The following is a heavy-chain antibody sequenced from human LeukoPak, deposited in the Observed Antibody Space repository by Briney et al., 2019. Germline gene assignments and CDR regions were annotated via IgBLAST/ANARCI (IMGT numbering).Heavy chain of an antibody. CDR2: VNPSAAST. CDR3: AKEGDYYDSSGLGG. V-gene: IGHV1-46*01. CDR1: GYTFTSYY. J-gene: IGHJ4*02. Sequence: ASVTVSCKASGYTFTSYYMHWVRQAPGQGLEWMGIVNPSAASTTYAQKFQGRVTMTRDTSTSTVYMELSRLRSDDTAVYYCAKEGDYYDSSGLGGWGQGTLVTVSS. D-gene: IGHD3-22*01.